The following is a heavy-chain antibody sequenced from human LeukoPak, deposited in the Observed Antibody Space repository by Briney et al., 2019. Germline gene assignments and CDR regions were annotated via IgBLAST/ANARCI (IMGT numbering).Heavy chain of an antibody. Sequence: ASVKVSCKASGYTFTNYAIHWVRQAPGQRLEWMGWLNAVNGITKHSQKFQDRVTITRDTSASTAYMELRSLRSEDTAVYYCARDLDRDEYGEFPDYWGEGTLVTVSS. CDR3: ARDLDRDEYGEFPDY. J-gene: IGHJ4*02. CDR2: LNAVNGIT. V-gene: IGHV1-3*01. D-gene: IGHD4/OR15-4a*01. CDR1: GYTFTNYA.